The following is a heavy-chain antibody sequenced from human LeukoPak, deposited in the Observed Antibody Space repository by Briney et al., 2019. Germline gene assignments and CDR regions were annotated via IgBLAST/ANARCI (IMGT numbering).Heavy chain of an antibody. V-gene: IGHV4-34*01. D-gene: IGHD3-10*01. CDR3: ARASYYYGSGSYRSNWFDP. CDR2: INHSGST. J-gene: IGHJ5*02. Sequence: SSETLSLTCAVYGGSFSGYYWSWIRQPPGKGLEWIGEINHSGSTNYNPSLKSRVTISVDTSKNQFSLKLSSVTAADTAVYYCARASYYYGSGSYRSNWFDPWGQGTLVTVSS. CDR1: GGSFSGYY.